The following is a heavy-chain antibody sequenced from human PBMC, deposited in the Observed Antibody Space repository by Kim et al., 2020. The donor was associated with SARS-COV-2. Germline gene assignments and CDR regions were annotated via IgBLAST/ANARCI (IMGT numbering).Heavy chain of an antibody. V-gene: IGHV4-59*01. Sequence: SETLSLTCTVSGGSISSYYWSWIRQPPGKGLEWIGYIYYSGSTNYNPSLKSRVTISVDTSKNQFSLKLSSVTAADTAVYYCARDGFFGAARPNYYYYGMDVWGQGTTVTVSS. CDR2: IYYSGST. CDR1: GGSISSYY. D-gene: IGHD6-6*01. CDR3: ARDGFFGAARPNYYYYGMDV. J-gene: IGHJ6*02.